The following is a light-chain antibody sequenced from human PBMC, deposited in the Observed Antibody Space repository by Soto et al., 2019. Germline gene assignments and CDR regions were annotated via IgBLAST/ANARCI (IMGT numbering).Light chain of an antibody. Sequence: QSVLTQPPSASGTPGQRVTISCSGSSSNIGSNTVNWYQQLPGMAPKLLIYSNDQRPSGVPDRFSGSKSGTSASLAISGLQSEDEADYYCAVWDDSPHAVFGGGTQLTVL. CDR3: AVWDDSPHAV. CDR1: SSNIGSNT. CDR2: SND. J-gene: IGLJ7*01. V-gene: IGLV1-44*01.